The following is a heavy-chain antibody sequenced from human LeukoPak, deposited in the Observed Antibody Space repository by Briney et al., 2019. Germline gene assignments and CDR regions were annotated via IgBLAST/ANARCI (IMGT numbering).Heavy chain of an antibody. Sequence: GASLRLSCAASGFTFSNYAMSWVRQAPGKGLEWVSAVSGRDTSTYYTDSVKGRFTISRDNSKNTLYLQMNSLSAEDTAIYYCAKWGDYDVLTGYYDSDYWGQGTLVTVSS. D-gene: IGHD3-9*01. V-gene: IGHV3-23*01. J-gene: IGHJ4*02. CDR2: VSGRDTST. CDR1: GFTFSNYA. CDR3: AKWGDYDVLTGYYDSDY.